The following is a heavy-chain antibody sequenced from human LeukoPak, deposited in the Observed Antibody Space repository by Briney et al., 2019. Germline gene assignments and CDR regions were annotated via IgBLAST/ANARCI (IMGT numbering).Heavy chain of an antibody. J-gene: IGHJ6*03. V-gene: IGHV3-74*01. CDR3: ARDTAYYYDSSGYPYYYYYYMDV. Sequence: GGSLRLSCAASGFTFSSYWMYWVRQAPGKGLVFVSGISGDGRTARYADSVKGRFPISRDNSKNTLYLQMNSLRAEDTAVYYCARDTAYYYDSSGYPYYYYYYMDVWGKGTTVTVSS. CDR1: GFTFSSYW. D-gene: IGHD3-22*01. CDR2: ISGDGRTA.